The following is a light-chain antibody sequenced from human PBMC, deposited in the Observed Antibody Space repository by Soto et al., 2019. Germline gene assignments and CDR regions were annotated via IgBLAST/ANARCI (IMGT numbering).Light chain of an antibody. CDR3: QQYITYPYA. V-gene: IGKV1-5*03. CDR2: EAS. J-gene: IGKJ1*01. Sequence: DIQMTQSPSTLSASVGDRVTITCRASQSTSTWLAWYQQRPGKTPQLLISEASKLESGVPSRFSGSGSGTEFTLTISSLQPDDFATYYCQQYITYPYAFGQGTKVEIK. CDR1: QSTSTW.